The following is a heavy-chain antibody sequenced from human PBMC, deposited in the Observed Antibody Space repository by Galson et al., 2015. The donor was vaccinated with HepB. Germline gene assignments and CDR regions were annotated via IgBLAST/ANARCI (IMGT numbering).Heavy chain of an antibody. Sequence: SLRLSCAASGFTFSSYAMHWVRQAPGKGLKWVAVISYDGSNKYYADSVKGRFTISRDNSKNTLYLQMNSLRAEDTAVYYCARSPVGSSWYRPFDYWGQGTLVTVSS. CDR2: ISYDGSNK. CDR1: GFTFSSYA. V-gene: IGHV3-30*04. CDR3: ARSPVGSSWYRPFDY. J-gene: IGHJ4*02. D-gene: IGHD6-13*01.